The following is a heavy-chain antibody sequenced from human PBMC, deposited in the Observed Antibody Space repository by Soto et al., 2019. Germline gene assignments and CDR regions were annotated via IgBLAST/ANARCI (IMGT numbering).Heavy chain of an antibody. CDR1: GFTFSSYP. CDR3: ANGDGLVNVYYYYYMDV. CDR2: ISGSGGST. Sequence: GGSLRLSCAASGFTFSSYPMSWVRQAPGKGLEWVSAISGSGGSTYYADSVKGRFTISRDNSKNTLYLQMNRLRAEDTAVYYCANGDGLVNVYYYYYMDVWGKGTTVTVSS. V-gene: IGHV3-23*01. J-gene: IGHJ6*03. D-gene: IGHD6-19*01.